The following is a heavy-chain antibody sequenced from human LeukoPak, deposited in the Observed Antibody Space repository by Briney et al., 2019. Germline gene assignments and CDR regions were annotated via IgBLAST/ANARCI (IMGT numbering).Heavy chain of an antibody. CDR3: ARTPDHIDY. J-gene: IGHJ4*02. V-gene: IGHV3-30-3*01. CDR1: GFTFSSYA. Sequence: GGSLRLSCAASGFTFSSYAMHWVRQAPGKGLEWVAVISYDGSNKYYADSVKGRFTISRDNSKNTLYLQMNSLRAEDTAVYYCARTPDHIDYWGQGTLVTVSS. CDR2: ISYDGSNK.